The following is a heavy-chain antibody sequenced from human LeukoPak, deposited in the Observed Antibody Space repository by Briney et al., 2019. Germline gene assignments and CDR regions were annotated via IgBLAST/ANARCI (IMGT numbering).Heavy chain of an antibody. D-gene: IGHD3-22*01. CDR3: AKDLPYYYDSSGYYYPWVY. J-gene: IGHJ4*02. CDR2: ISGSGGST. V-gene: IGHV3-23*01. Sequence: QPGGSLRLSCAASGCTFSSYAMSWVRQAPGKGLEWVSAISGSGGSTYSADSVKGRFTISRDNSKNTLYLQMNSLSAEDTAVYYCAKDLPYYYDSSGYYYPWVYWGQGTLVTVSS. CDR1: GCTFSSYA.